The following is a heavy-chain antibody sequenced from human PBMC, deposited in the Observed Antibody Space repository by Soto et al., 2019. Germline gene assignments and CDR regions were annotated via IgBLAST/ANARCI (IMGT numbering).Heavy chain of an antibody. CDR3: ARGDSSSCVYYYYYGMDV. Sequence: GGSLRLSCAASGFTFSSYWMSWVRQAPGKGLEWVANIKQDGSEKSYVDSVKGRFTISRDNAKNSLYLQMNSLRAEDTAVYYCARGDSSSCVYYYYYGMDVWGQGTTVTVSS. CDR1: GFTFSSYW. CDR2: IKQDGSEK. V-gene: IGHV3-7*03. D-gene: IGHD6-6*01. J-gene: IGHJ6*02.